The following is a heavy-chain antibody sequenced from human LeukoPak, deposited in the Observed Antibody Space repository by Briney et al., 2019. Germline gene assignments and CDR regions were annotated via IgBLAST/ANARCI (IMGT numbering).Heavy chain of an antibody. J-gene: IGHJ4*02. CDR2: IYTSGST. CDR3: AREAGDY. V-gene: IGHV4-4*07. Sequence: GKGLEWIGRIYTSGSTNYNPSLKSLVTMSVDTSKNQFSLKLSSVTAADTAVYYCAREAGDYWGQGTLVTVSS.